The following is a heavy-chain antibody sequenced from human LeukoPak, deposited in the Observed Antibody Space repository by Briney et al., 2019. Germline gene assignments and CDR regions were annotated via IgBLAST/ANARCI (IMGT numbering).Heavy chain of an antibody. J-gene: IGHJ4*02. CDR3: AKDRANWGSVHDY. V-gene: IGHV3-23*01. Sequence: GGSLRLSCAASGFTFSSYAMSWVRPAPGKGLEWVSAISGSGGSTYYADSVKGRFTISRDNSKNTLYLQMNSLRAEDTAVYYCAKDRANWGSVHDYWGQGTLVTVSS. CDR1: GFTFSSYA. CDR2: ISGSGGST. D-gene: IGHD7-27*01.